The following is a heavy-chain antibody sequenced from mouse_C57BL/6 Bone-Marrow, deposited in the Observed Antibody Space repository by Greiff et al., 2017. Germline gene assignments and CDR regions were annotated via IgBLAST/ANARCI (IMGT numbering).Heavy chain of an antibody. CDR1: GYTFTDYE. CDR2: IDPETGGT. Sequence: QVHVKQSGAELVRPGASVTLSCKASGYTFTDYEMHWVKQTPVHGLEWIGAIDPETGGTAYNQKFKGKAILTADKSSSTAYMELRSLTSEDSAVYYCTRVLRSSWFAYWGQGTLVTVSA. CDR3: TRVLRSSWFAY. J-gene: IGHJ3*01. V-gene: IGHV1-15*01.